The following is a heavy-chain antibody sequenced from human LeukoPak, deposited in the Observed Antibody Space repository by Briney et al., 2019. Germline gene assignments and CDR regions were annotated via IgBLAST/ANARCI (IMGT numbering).Heavy chain of an antibody. CDR2: INPSGGST. CDR1: GYTFTSYY. CDR3: AADRSSGSHFDY. V-gene: IGHV1-46*01. J-gene: IGHJ4*02. Sequence: ASVKVSCKASGYTFTSYYMHWVRQAPGHGLEWMGIINPSGGSTSYAQKFQERVTITRDMSTSTAYMELSSLRSEDTAVYYCAADRSSGSHFDYWGQGTLVTVSS. D-gene: IGHD3-22*01.